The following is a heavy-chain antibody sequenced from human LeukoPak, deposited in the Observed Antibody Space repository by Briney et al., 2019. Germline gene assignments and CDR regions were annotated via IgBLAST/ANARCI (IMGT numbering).Heavy chain of an antibody. V-gene: IGHV3-21*01. CDR2: ISSSSSHI. D-gene: IGHD5-24*01. CDR1: GFAFSNYN. J-gene: IGHJ6*03. Sequence: GGSLRLSCVTSGFAFSNYNMNWVRQAPGKGLEWVSSISSSSSHIYYADSVKGRFTISRDNAKNSLYLQMNSLRAEDTAVYYCARAEMANSWDYMDVWGKGTTVTVSS. CDR3: ARAEMANSWDYMDV.